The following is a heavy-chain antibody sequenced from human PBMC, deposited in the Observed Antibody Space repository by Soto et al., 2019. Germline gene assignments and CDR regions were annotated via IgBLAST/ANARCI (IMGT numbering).Heavy chain of an antibody. Sequence: SGPTLVNPTQTLTLTCTFSGFSLSTSGMCVSWIRQPPGKALEWLALIYWDDDKRYSPSLKDRLAISKDTSSNQVVLTITTIDPGDSATYFRAPAGDYDLLTFDHWGPGTLVTVSS. CDR2: IYWDDDK. D-gene: IGHD4-17*01. CDR1: GFSLSTSGMC. V-gene: IGHV2-5*08. CDR3: APAGDYDLLTFDH. J-gene: IGHJ4*02.